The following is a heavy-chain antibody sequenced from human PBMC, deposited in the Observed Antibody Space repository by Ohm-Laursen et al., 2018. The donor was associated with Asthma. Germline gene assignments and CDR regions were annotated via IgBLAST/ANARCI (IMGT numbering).Heavy chain of an antibody. CDR3: AREDYYGSGSCDS. Sequence: SLRLSCAASGFTFSSYAMTWVRQAPGKGLEWVSDISGSGSRTNYADSVKGRFTISRDNSKNTLYLHMNSLRVEDTAVYYCAREDYYGSGSCDSWGQGTLVTVSS. J-gene: IGHJ4*02. CDR2: ISGSGSRT. CDR1: GFTFSSYA. V-gene: IGHV3-23*01. D-gene: IGHD3-10*01.